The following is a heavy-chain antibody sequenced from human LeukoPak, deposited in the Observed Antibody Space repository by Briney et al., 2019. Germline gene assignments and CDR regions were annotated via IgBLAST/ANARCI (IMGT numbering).Heavy chain of an antibody. Sequence: GGSLRLSCAASGFTVSSNYMSWVRQAPGKGLEWVSVIYSGGSTYYADSVKGRFTISRDNSKNTLYLQMNSLRAEDTAVYYCARGVVVPAANSEHFDYWGQGTLVTVSS. D-gene: IGHD2-2*01. CDR1: GFTVSSNY. J-gene: IGHJ4*02. V-gene: IGHV3-53*01. CDR2: IYSGGST. CDR3: ARGVVVPAANSEHFDY.